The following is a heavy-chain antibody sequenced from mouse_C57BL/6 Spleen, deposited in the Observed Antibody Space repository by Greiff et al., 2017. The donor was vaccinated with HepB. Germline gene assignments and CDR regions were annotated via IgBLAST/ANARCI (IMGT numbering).Heavy chain of an antibody. Sequence: EVQLKESGEGLVKPGGSLKLSCAASGFTFSSYAMSWVRQTPEKRLEWVAYISSGGDYIYYADTVKGRVTINRDNARNTLYMQMSSLKSEDTAMYYCTRDGGGLTGTDYWGQGTTLTVSS. CDR1: GFTFSSYA. J-gene: IGHJ2*01. V-gene: IGHV5-9-1*02. CDR2: ISSGGDYI. CDR3: TRDGGGLTGTDY. D-gene: IGHD4-1*01.